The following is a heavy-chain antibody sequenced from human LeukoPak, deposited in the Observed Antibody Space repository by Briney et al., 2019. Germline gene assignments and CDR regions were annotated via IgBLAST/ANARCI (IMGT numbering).Heavy chain of an antibody. J-gene: IGHJ4*02. D-gene: IGHD2-15*01. V-gene: IGHV3-53*01. CDR1: GFTVITND. Sequence: GSLCLSCADSGFTVITNDMTWARQPPRKGIEWVSVLCGDGNTKYADYVQVRFTISRYNSKNTMYLAMHSPSPAATYRYYSARGVGHLAANHLAYWGQGTLVTVSS. CDR3: ARGVGHLAANHLAY. CDR2: LCGDGNT.